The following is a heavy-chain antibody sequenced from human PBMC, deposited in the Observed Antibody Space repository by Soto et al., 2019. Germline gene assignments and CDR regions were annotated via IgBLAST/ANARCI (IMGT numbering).Heavy chain of an antibody. CDR2: IYWDDDK. CDR3: AHTRAPLVPAAIYYYYYGMDV. V-gene: IGHV2-5*02. Sequence: QITLKESGPTLVKPTQTLTLTCTFSGFSLSTSGVGVGWIRQPPGKALEWLALIYWDDDKRYSPSLKSRLTSTKDTSKNQVVLTMTNMDPVDTATYYCAHTRAPLVPAAIYYYYYGMDVWGQGTTVTVSS. D-gene: IGHD2-2*01. CDR1: GFSLSTSGVG. J-gene: IGHJ6*02.